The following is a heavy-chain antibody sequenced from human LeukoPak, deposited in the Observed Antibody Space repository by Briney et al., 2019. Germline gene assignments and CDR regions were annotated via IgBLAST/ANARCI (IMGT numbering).Heavy chain of an antibody. J-gene: IGHJ4*02. CDR1: GYSISSGYY. D-gene: IGHD3-9*01. Sequence: SETLSLTCTVSGYSISSGYYWGWIRQPPGKGLEWIGSIYHSGSTYYNPSLKSRVTISVDTSKNQFSLKLSSVTAADTAVYYCARDLPYDILTGYTDYWGQGTLVTVSS. CDR3: ARDLPYDILTGYTDY. CDR2: IYHSGST. V-gene: IGHV4-38-2*02.